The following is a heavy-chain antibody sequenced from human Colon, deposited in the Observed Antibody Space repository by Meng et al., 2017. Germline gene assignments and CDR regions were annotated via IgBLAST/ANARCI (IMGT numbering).Heavy chain of an antibody. D-gene: IGHD3-22*01. CDR3: ARGASDYDFDY. J-gene: IGHJ4*02. Sequence: QVQLQESGPGLVRPSGTLSLPRTVSGGSVSSGSYYWGWIRQPPGKGLEWIGYIYYSGSTNYNPSLKSRVTISVDTSKNQFSLKLSSVTAADTAVYYCARGASDYDFDYWGQGTLVTVSS. CDR1: GGSVSSGSYY. V-gene: IGHV4-61*01. CDR2: IYYSGST.